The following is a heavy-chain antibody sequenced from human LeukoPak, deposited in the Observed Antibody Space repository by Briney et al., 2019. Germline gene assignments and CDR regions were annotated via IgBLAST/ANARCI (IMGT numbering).Heavy chain of an antibody. Sequence: GGSLRLSCAASGFTFSSYWMSWVRQVPGKGLEWVANIKQDGSEKYYVDSVKGRFTISRDNAKNSLYLQMNSLRAEDTAVYYCARSGYPTLWFGELDYWGQGTLVTVSS. CDR3: ARSGYPTLWFGELDY. CDR1: GFTFSSYW. J-gene: IGHJ4*02. CDR2: IKQDGSEK. D-gene: IGHD3-10*01. V-gene: IGHV3-7*01.